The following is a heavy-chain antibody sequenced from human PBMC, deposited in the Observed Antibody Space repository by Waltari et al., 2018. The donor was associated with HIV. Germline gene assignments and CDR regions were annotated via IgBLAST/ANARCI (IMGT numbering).Heavy chain of an antibody. J-gene: IGHJ4*02. CDR3: ARDDSSSWDFYFDY. CDR2: ISGFKGNT. Sequence: QVQLIQSGAEVKKPGASLKVSCKASGYTFLSYTISWVRQAPGQGPEWMGWISGFKGNTKYAQKFQDRVTMTTDTSTNTAYMELRSLRSDDTAVYYCARDDSSSWDFYFDYWGQGTLITVSS. CDR1: GYTFLSYT. V-gene: IGHV1-18*01. D-gene: IGHD6-13*01.